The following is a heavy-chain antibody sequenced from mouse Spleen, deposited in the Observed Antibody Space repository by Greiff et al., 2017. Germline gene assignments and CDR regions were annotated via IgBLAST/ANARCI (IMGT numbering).Heavy chain of an antibody. CDR3: ARGGPYYGNHWYFDV. Sequence: QVQLKESGAELARPGASVKLSCKASGYTFTSYGISWVKQRTGQGLEWIGEIYPRSGNTYYNEKFKGKATLTADKSSSTAYMELRSLTSEDSAVYFCARGGPYYGNHWYFDVWGTGTTVTVSS. D-gene: IGHD2-10*01. CDR1: GYTFTSYG. CDR2: IYPRSGNT. J-gene: IGHJ1*03. V-gene: IGHV1-81*01.